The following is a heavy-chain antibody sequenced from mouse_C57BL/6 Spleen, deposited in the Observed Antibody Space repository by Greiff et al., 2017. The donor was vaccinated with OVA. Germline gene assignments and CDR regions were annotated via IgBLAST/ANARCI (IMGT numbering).Heavy chain of an antibody. V-gene: IGHV1-53*01. CDR3: AGRGYYCGSSPYYYDY. J-gene: IGHJ2*01. D-gene: IGHD1-1*01. CDR2: INPSNGGT. CDR1: GYTFTSYW. Sequence: QVQLQQSGTELVKPGASVKLSCKASGYTFTSYWMHWVKQRPGQGLEWIGNINPSNGGTNYNEKFKSKATLTADKSSSTAYMQLSSLTSEDSAVYDCAGRGYYCGSSPYYYDYWGQGTTLTVSA.